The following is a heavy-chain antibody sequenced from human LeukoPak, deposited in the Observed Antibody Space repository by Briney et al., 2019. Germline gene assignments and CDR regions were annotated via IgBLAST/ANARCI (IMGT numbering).Heavy chain of an antibody. CDR2: ISAYNGNT. CDR3: AREGSGDYVGYYFDY. CDR1: GYTFTSYG. J-gene: IGHJ4*02. D-gene: IGHD4-17*01. Sequence: GASVKVSCKASGYTFTSYGISWVRQAPGQGLEWMGWISAYNGNTNYAQKLQGRVTMTTDTSTSTAYMELGSLRSDDTAVYYCAREGSGDYVGYYFDYWGQGTLVTVSS. V-gene: IGHV1-18*01.